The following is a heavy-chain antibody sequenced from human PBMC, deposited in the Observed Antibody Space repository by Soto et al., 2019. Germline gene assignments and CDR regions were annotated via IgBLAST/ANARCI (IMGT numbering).Heavy chain of an antibody. CDR2: INPSGGST. CDR3: GQTHSYGYVQH. J-gene: IGHJ1*01. Sequence: GASVKVSCKASGYTFTSYYMHWVRQAPGQGLEWMGIINPSGGSTSYAQKFQGRVTMTRDTSTSTVYMELSSLRSEDTAVYYCGQTHSYGYVQHWGQGTLVTVSS. D-gene: IGHD5-18*01. V-gene: IGHV1-46*01. CDR1: GYTFTSYY.